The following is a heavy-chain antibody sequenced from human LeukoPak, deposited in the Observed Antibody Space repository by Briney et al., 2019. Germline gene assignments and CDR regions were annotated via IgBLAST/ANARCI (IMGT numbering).Heavy chain of an antibody. CDR3: ARDGRYCSGGSCYSGSFDY. J-gene: IGHJ4*02. CDR1: GFTFSSYS. D-gene: IGHD2-15*01. V-gene: IGHV3-21*01. Sequence: GGSLRLSCAASGFTFSSYSMNWVRQAPGKGLEWVSSISSSSSYIYYADSVKGRFTISRDNAKNSLYLQMNSLRAEDTAVYYCARDGRYCSGGSCYSGSFDYWGQGTLVTVSS. CDR2: ISSSSSYI.